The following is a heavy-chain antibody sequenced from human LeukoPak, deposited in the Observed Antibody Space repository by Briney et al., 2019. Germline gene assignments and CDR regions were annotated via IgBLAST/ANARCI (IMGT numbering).Heavy chain of an antibody. CDR2: ISGSGGRT. V-gene: IGHV3-23*01. CDR3: AKDASDRSCLDY. D-gene: IGHD2-21*01. CDR1: GFTFSSYG. Sequence: PGGSLRLSCAASGFTFSSYGMSWVRQAPGKGLEWVSAISGSGGRTYYADSVKGRFTISRDNSKNTLYLQMNSLRAEDTAVYYCAKDASDRSCLDYWGQGTLVTVSS. J-gene: IGHJ4*02.